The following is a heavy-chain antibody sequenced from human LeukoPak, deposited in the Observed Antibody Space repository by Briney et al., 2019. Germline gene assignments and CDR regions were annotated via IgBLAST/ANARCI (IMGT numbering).Heavy chain of an antibody. CDR3: QLSYYDSSGPSYYFDY. CDR2: IWYDGSNK. D-gene: IGHD3-22*01. Sequence: GGSLRLSCAASGFTFSSYGMHWVRQAPGKGLEWVAVIWYDGSNKYYADSVKGRFTTSRDNSKNTLYLQMNSLRAEDTAVYYCQLSYYDSSGPSYYFDYWGQGTLVTVSS. V-gene: IGHV3-33*01. CDR1: GFTFSSYG. J-gene: IGHJ4*02.